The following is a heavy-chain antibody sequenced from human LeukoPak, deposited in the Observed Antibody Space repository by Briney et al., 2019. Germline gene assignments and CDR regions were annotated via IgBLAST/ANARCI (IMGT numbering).Heavy chain of an antibody. CDR1: GFTFSSYS. D-gene: IGHD6-13*01. J-gene: IGHJ3*02. Sequence: PGGSLRLSCAASGFTFSSYSMNWVRQAPGKGLEWVSSISSSSSYIYYADSVKGRFTISRGNAKNSLYLQMNSLRAEDTAVYYCARDIAAAGAFDIWGQGTMVTVSS. V-gene: IGHV3-21*01. CDR3: ARDIAAAGAFDI. CDR2: ISSSSSYI.